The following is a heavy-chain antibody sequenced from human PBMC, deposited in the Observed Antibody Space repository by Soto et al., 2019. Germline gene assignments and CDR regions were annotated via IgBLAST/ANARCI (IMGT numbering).Heavy chain of an antibody. CDR2: INHSGST. CDR3: ARGLRDPGAYNWFDP. CDR1: GGSFSGYY. Sequence: SETLSLTCAVYGGSFSGYYWSWIRQPPGKGLEWIGEINHSGSTNYNPSLKSRVTISVDTSKNQFSLKLSSVTAADTAVYYCARGLRDPGAYNWFDPWGQGTLVTVSS. J-gene: IGHJ5*02. V-gene: IGHV4-34*01.